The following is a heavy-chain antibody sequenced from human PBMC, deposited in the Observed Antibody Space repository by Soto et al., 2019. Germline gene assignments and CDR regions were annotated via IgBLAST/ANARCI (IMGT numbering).Heavy chain of an antibody. V-gene: IGHV5-51*01. CDR1: GFSFADYW. Sequence: RGESLKISCKASGFSFADYWIARVRQMPGKGLEWMGIIYPGDSDSRYSPSFQGQVTISADKSISTAYLQWSSLKASDTAMYYCARSRSRSYYVEDAIDIWGQGTMVTVS. D-gene: IGHD3-10*02. CDR2: IYPGDSDS. J-gene: IGHJ3*02. CDR3: ARSRSRSYYVEDAIDI.